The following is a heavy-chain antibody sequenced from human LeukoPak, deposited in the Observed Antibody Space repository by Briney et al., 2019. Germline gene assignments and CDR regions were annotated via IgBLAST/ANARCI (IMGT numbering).Heavy chain of an antibody. D-gene: IGHD1-26*01. Sequence: SETLSLTCTVSGGSISSSGYYWGWIRQPPGKGLEWIGSIYHSGNTYYNPSLKSRVTISADTSKNQFSLKLSSVIAADTAVFYCARRSGSYRFDYWGQGTLVTVSS. CDR3: ARRSGSYRFDY. CDR2: IYHSGNT. CDR1: GGSISSSGYY. V-gene: IGHV4-39*01. J-gene: IGHJ4*02.